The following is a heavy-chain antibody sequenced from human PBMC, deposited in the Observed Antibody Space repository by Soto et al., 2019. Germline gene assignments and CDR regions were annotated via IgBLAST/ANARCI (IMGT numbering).Heavy chain of an antibody. CDR2: IWYDGSNN. V-gene: IGHV3-33*01. CDR3: AREPAGYCSSTSCHSGGYYFDY. Sequence: GGSLRLSCAASGFTFSSYGMHWVRQAPGKGLEWVAVIWYDGSNNYYADSVKGRFTISRDNSKNTLYLQMNSLRAEDTAVYYCAREPAGYCSSTSCHSGGYYFDYWGQGTLVTVSS. CDR1: GFTFSSYG. J-gene: IGHJ4*02. D-gene: IGHD2-2*02.